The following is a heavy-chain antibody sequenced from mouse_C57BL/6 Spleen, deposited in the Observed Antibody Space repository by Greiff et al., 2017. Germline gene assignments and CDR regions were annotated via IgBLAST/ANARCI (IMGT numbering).Heavy chain of an antibody. Sequence: QVQLQQPGAELVMPGASVKLSCKASGYTFTSYWMHWVKQRPGQGLEWIGEIDPSDSYTNYNQKFKGKSTLTVDKSSSTAYMQLSSLTSEDSAVYYCARGGSSYRYYFDYWGQGTTLTVSS. CDR2: IDPSDSYT. D-gene: IGHD1-1*01. J-gene: IGHJ2*01. CDR3: ARGGSSYRYYFDY. V-gene: IGHV1-69*01. CDR1: GYTFTSYW.